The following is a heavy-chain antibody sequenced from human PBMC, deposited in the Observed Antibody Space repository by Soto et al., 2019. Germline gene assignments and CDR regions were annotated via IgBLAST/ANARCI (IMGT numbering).Heavy chain of an antibody. CDR2: ISSSGSTI. Sequence: GGSLRLSCAASGFTFSSYEMNWVRQAPGKGLEWVSYISSSGSTIYYADSVKGRFTISRDNAKNSLYLQMNSLRAEDTAVYYCARDAYSSSWYYVYWGQGTLVTVSS. CDR3: ARDAYSSSWYYVY. V-gene: IGHV3-48*03. J-gene: IGHJ4*02. D-gene: IGHD6-13*01. CDR1: GFTFSSYE.